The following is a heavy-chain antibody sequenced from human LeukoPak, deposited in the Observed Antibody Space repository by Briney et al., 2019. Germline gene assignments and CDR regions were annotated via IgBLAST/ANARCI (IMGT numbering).Heavy chain of an antibody. Sequence: PSETLSLTCTVSGGSISSYYWSWIRQPAGKGLEWIGRIYTSGSTNYNPSLKSRVTMSLDTSKHQFSLKLSSVTAADTAVHYCARHSSYYQAPRDAFDIWGQGTMVTVSS. CDR1: GGSISSYY. V-gene: IGHV4-4*07. D-gene: IGHD3-10*01. CDR2: IYTSGST. J-gene: IGHJ3*02. CDR3: ARHSSYYQAPRDAFDI.